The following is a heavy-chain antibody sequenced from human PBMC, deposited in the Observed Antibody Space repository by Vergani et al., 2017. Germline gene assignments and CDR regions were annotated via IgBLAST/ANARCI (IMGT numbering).Heavy chain of an antibody. D-gene: IGHD3-22*01. Sequence: EVQLVESGGGLVQPGRSLRLSCTASGFTFGDYAMSWFRQAPGKGLEWVSSISSSSSYIYYADSVKGRFTISRDNAKNSLYLQMNSLRAEDTAVYYCARDRYVPYYDSSAYFDLWGRGTLVTVSS. V-gene: IGHV3-21*01. CDR2: ISSSSSYI. CDR3: ARDRYVPYYDSSAYFDL. CDR1: GFTFGDYA. J-gene: IGHJ2*01.